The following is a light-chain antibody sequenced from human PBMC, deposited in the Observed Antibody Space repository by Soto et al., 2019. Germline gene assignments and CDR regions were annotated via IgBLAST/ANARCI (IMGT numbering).Light chain of an antibody. CDR2: AAS. Sequence: DIQMTQSPSSLSASVGDRVTLTCWASQGISNYLAWFQQKPGQAPKFLIYAASYLQTGVPSKFSGSGSGTHYTLTITRLQPEDFTTYYWQQYNISPYTFGQGTKLEIK. V-gene: IGKV1-16*02. J-gene: IGKJ2*01. CDR1: QGISNY. CDR3: QQYNISPYT.